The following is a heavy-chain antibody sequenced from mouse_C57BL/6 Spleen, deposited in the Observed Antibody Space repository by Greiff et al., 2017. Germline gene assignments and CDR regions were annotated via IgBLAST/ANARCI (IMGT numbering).Heavy chain of an antibody. J-gene: IGHJ4*01. CDR2: IYPRSGNT. CDR1: GYTFTSYG. D-gene: IGHD1-1*01. V-gene: IGHV1-81*01. CDR3: ARDATLSATKAMDY. Sequence: QVQLQQSGAELARPGASVKLSCKASGYTFTSYGISWVKQRTGQGLEWIGEIYPRSGNTYYNEKFKGKATLTAAKSSSKAYMELRSLTSEDSAVYFCARDATLSATKAMDYWGQGTSVTVSS.